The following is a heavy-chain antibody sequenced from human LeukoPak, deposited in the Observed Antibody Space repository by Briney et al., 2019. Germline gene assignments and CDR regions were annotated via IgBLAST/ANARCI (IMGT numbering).Heavy chain of an antibody. V-gene: IGHV4-34*01. Sequence: LETLSLTCGVYGGSFSGYYWSWIRQTPGKGLEWIGEINQFGTTTYNPSLKSRVTISVDASQNHFSLNLTSLTAADMGVYFCARGPGGHRDTGACDIWGQGTMVTVSS. J-gene: IGHJ3*02. D-gene: IGHD2-8*02. CDR2: INQFGTT. CDR1: GGSFSGYY. CDR3: ARGPGGHRDTGACDI.